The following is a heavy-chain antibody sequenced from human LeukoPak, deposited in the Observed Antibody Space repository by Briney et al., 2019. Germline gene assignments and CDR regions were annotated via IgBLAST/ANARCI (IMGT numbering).Heavy chain of an antibody. D-gene: IGHD6-13*01. V-gene: IGHV1-69*13. CDR2: IIPIFGTA. Sequence: ASVKVSCKTSGGTFNIHAINWVRQAPGQGLEWMGVIIPIFGTANYAQKFVGRVRITADASTSTAHMEMNSLTSEDTAVYYCPRERAAAGGGDYWGQGTLVTVSS. CDR1: GGTFNIHA. CDR3: PRERAAAGGGDY. J-gene: IGHJ4*02.